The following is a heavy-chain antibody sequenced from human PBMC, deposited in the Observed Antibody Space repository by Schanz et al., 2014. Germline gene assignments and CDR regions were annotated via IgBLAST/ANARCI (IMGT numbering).Heavy chain of an antibody. CDR2: VSRSTPDI. J-gene: IGHJ4*02. D-gene: IGHD1-26*01. CDR3: ARGGSGSHYRLDF. V-gene: IGHV3-21*03. Sequence: VQLVESGGGVVQPGRSLRLSCVASGFTFSSYSMNWVRQAPGKGLEWVSYVSRSTPDIYYADSVKGRFTISRDNAKNSLCLQMKSLRAEDTGLYFCARGGSGSHYRLDFWGQGTLVTVSS. CDR1: GFTFSSYS.